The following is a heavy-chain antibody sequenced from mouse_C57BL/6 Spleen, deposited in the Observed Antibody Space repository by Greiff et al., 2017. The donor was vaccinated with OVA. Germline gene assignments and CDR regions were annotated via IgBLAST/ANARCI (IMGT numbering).Heavy chain of an antibody. CDR2: IHPNSGST. V-gene: IGHV1-64*01. CDR1: GYTFTSYW. Sequence: VQLQQPGAELVKPGASVKLSCKASGYTFTSYWMHWVKQRPGQGLEWIGMIHPNSGSTNYNEKFKSKATLTVDKSSSTAYMQLSSLTSEDSAVYYCASSTGSNYGDYAMDYWGQGTSVTVAS. D-gene: IGHD2-5*01. J-gene: IGHJ4*01. CDR3: ASSTGSNYGDYAMDY.